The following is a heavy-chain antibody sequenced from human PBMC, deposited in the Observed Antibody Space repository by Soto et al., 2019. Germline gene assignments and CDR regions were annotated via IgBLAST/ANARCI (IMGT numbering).Heavy chain of an antibody. Sequence: SVKVSCKASGGTFSSYAISWVRQAPGQGLEWMGGIIPIFGTANYAQKFQGRVTITADESTSTAYMELSSLRSEDTAVYYCARVPVDTAMSGWFDPWGQGTLVTVSS. J-gene: IGHJ5*02. V-gene: IGHV1-69*13. CDR1: GGTFSSYA. CDR2: IIPIFGTA. D-gene: IGHD5-18*01. CDR3: ARVPVDTAMSGWFDP.